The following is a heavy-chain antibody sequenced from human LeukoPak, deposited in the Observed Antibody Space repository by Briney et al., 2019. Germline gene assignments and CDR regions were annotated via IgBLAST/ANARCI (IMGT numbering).Heavy chain of an antibody. CDR3: ARGHIQLWPRRYEY. V-gene: IGHV1-8*01. CDR2: MNPNSGNT. Sequence: ASVKVSCKASGYTFTSYDINWVRQATGQGLEWMGWMNPNSGNTGYAQKFQGRVTMTRNTSISTAYMELSSLRSEDTAVYYCARGHIQLWPRRYEYWGQGPLVTVSS. D-gene: IGHD5-18*01. J-gene: IGHJ4*02. CDR1: GYTFTSYD.